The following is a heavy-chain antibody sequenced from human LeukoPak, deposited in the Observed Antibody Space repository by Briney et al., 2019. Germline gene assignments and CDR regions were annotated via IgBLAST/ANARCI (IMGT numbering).Heavy chain of an antibody. V-gene: IGHV4-39*07. CDR1: GGSISSNTYY. Sequence: SETLSLTCTVSGGSISSNTYYWGWIRQPPGKGLEWIGSIYYSGSTYYNPSLKSRVTISVDTSKNQFSLKLRSVTAADTAVYYCARDNPRRYYYDSSGYSNWFDPWGQGTLVTVSS. CDR3: ARDNPRRYYYDSSGYSNWFDP. D-gene: IGHD3-22*01. CDR2: IYYSGST. J-gene: IGHJ5*02.